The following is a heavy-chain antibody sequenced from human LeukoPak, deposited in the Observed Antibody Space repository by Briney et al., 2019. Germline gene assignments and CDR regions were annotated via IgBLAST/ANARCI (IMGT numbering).Heavy chain of an antibody. CDR1: GYTFTGYY. CDR2: INPNSGGT. D-gene: IGHD3-10*01. Sequence: PSVKVSCKASGYTFTGYYMHWVRQAPGQGLEWMGWINPNSGGTNYSQKFQGRVTMTRDTSISTAYMELGRLRSDDTAVYYCARTTMVRGVIITGDYWGQGTLVTVSS. J-gene: IGHJ4*02. V-gene: IGHV1-2*02. CDR3: ARTTMVRGVIITGDY.